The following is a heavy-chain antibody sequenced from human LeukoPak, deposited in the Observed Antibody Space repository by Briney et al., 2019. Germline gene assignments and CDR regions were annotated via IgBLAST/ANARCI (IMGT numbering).Heavy chain of an antibody. J-gene: IGHJ4*02. V-gene: IGHV4-34*01. CDR1: GGSFSGYY. CDR3: ARGQKYRNGYTVTELGSGYFDY. CDR2: INHSGST. D-gene: IGHD5-18*01. Sequence: SETLSPTCAVYGGSFSGYYWSWIRQPPGKGLEWIGEINHSGSTNYNPSLKSRVTISVDTSKNQFSLTLSSVTAADTAVYYCARGQKYRNGYTVTELGSGYFDYWGQGTLVTVSS.